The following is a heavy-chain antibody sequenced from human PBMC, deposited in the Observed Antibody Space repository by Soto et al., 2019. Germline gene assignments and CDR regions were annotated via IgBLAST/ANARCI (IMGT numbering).Heavy chain of an antibody. CDR2: IYYSGST. CDR3: ARAGRLGWVVVLDY. J-gene: IGHJ4*02. CDR1: GGSISSYY. Sequence: SETLSLTCTVSGGSISSYYWSWIRRPPGKGLEWIGYIYYSGSTNYNPSLKSRVTISVDTSKNQFSLKLSSVTAADTAVYYCARAGRLGWVVVLDYWGQGTLVTVSS. D-gene: IGHD3-22*01. V-gene: IGHV4-59*08.